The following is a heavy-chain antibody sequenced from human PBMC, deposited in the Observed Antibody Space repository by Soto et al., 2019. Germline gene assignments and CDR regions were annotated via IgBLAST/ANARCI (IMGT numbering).Heavy chain of an antibody. V-gene: IGHV3-73*01. D-gene: IGHD2-2*02. CDR2: IRSKANSYAT. Sequence: GGSLRLSCAASGFTFSGSAMHWVRQASGKGLEWVGRIRSKANSYATAYAASVKGRFTITRDDSKNTAYLQMNSLKTEDTAVYYGTSPSSFEVPAAIRRADAFDIWGQGTMVTVSS. J-gene: IGHJ3*02. CDR3: TSPSSFEVPAAIRRADAFDI. CDR1: GFTFSGSA.